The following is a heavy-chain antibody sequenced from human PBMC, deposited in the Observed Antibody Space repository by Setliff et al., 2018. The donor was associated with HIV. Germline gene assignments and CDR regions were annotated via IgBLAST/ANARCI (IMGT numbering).Heavy chain of an antibody. D-gene: IGHD1-20*01. J-gene: IGHJ4*02. CDR3: ARLTGTQKLLDY. V-gene: IGHV3-74*01. Sequence: PGGSLRLSCAAAGFDFSNYWIHWVRQVAGKGLVWVSHIDTDGSRTAFADSVKGRFTISRDNTKNTVYLQMDSLRAEDTAVYYCARLTGTQKLLDYWGQGTLVTVSS. CDR1: GFDFSNYW. CDR2: IDTDGSRT.